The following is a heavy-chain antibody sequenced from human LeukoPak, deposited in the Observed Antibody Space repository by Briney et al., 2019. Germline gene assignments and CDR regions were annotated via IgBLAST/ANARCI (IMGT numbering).Heavy chain of an antibody. Sequence: PSETLSLTCAVYGGSLSGYYWSWIRQPPGKGLEWIGEINHSGSTNYNPSLKSRVTISVDTSKNQFSLKLSSVTAADTAVYYCARTLKWFGDYKGYFDYWGQGTLVTVSS. V-gene: IGHV4-34*01. D-gene: IGHD3-10*01. J-gene: IGHJ4*02. CDR3: ARTLKWFGDYKGYFDY. CDR2: INHSGST. CDR1: GGSLSGYY.